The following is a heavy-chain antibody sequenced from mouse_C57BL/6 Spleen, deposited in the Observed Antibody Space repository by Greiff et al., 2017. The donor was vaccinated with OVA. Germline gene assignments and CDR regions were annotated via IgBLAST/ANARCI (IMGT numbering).Heavy chain of an antibody. Sequence: EVQLQESGPELVKPGASVKISCKASGYTFTDYYMNWVKQSHGKSLEWIGAINPNNGGTSYNQKFKGKATLTVDKSSSTAYMGLRSLTSEDSAVYYCARRDYFDYWGQGTTLTVSS. CDR3: ARRDYFDY. J-gene: IGHJ2*01. CDR1: GYTFTDYY. V-gene: IGHV1-26*01. CDR2: INPNNGGT.